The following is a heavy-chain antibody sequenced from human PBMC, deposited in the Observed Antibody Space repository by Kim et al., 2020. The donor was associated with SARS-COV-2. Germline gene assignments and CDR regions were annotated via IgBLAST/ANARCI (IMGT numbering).Heavy chain of an antibody. J-gene: IGHJ4*02. D-gene: IGHD1-26*01. CDR3: AREPTSRSGSYYGFFDY. V-gene: IGHV1-18*01. Sequence: LQGRVTMTTDTSTSTAYMELRSLRSDDTAVYYCAREPTSRSGSYYGFFDYWGQGTLVTVSS.